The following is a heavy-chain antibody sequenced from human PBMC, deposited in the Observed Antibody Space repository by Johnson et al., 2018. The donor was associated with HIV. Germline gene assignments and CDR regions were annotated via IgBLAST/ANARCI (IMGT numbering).Heavy chain of an antibody. V-gene: IGHV3-33*01. CDR3: ARESTPWGSDYVGYGLDI. J-gene: IGHJ3*02. CDR2: IWYDGSNK. Sequence: QMQLVESGGGVVQPGRSLRLSCAASGFTFSSYGMHWVRQAPGKGLEWVAVIWYDGSNKYYADSVKGRFTISRDNSKNTLYLQMNSLRAEDTAVYYCARESTPWGSDYVGYGLDIWGQGTVVTVSS. D-gene: IGHD4/OR15-4a*01. CDR1: GFTFSSYG.